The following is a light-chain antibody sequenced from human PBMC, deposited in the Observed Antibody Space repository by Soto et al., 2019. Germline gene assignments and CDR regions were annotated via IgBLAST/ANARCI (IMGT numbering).Light chain of an antibody. CDR1: QTISSS. CDR3: QQSYSIPYT. CDR2: AAC. Sequence: DIQMNQSPSSLSASVGDRVTITCRASQTISSSLNWYQQKPGKAPKLLIYAACSLQSGVPSRFSGSGSGTDFTLAISSLQPEDFATYYCQQSYSIPYTFGQGTKLEIK. V-gene: IGKV1-39*01. J-gene: IGKJ2*01.